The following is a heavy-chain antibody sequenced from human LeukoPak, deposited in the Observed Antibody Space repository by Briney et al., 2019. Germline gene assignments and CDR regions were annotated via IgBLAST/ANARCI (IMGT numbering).Heavy chain of an antibody. CDR1: GGSISSYY. CDR2: IYSSGST. CDR3: ARDSPSGDYVDY. Sequence: SETLSLTCTVSGGSISSYYWSWIRQPAGKGLEWIGRIYSSGSTNYNPSLKSRVTISVDKSKNQFSLKLSSVTAADTAVYYCARDSPSGDYVDYWGQGTLVTVSS. D-gene: IGHD4-17*01. J-gene: IGHJ4*02. V-gene: IGHV4-4*07.